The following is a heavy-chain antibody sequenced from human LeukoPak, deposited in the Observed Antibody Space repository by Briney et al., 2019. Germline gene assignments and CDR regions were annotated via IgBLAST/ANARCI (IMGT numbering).Heavy chain of an antibody. CDR2: ISAYNGNT. Sequence: ASVKVSCKACAYTFTSYGISWVRQAPGQALEWMGWISAYNGNTNYAQKLQGRVTMTTDTSTSTAYMELRSLRSDDTAVYYCARDRAEDYFDYWGQGTLVTVSS. V-gene: IGHV1-18*01. CDR1: AYTFTSYG. J-gene: IGHJ4*02. CDR3: ARDRAEDYFDY.